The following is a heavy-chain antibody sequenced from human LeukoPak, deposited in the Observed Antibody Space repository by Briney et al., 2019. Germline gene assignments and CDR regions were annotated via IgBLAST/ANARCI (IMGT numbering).Heavy chain of an antibody. CDR1: GFTVSSNY. CDR3: ARDRYYDSSGYYNKTYYYYMDV. J-gene: IGHJ6*03. D-gene: IGHD3-22*01. V-gene: IGHV3-53*01. Sequence: PGGSLRLSCAASGFTVSSNYMSWVRQAPGKGLEWVSVIYSGGSTYYANSVKGRFTISRDNSKNTLYLQMNSLRAEDTAVYYCARDRYYDSSGYYNKTYYYYMDVWGKGTTVTVSS. CDR2: IYSGGST.